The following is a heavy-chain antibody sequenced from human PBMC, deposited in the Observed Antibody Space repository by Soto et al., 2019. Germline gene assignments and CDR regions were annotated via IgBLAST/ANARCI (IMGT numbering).Heavy chain of an antibody. D-gene: IGHD3-10*01. CDR1: GFTFSSYA. CDR3: ARDLRFGESPYYYYGMDV. Sequence: QVQLVESGGGVVQPGRSLRLSCAASGFTFSSYAMHWVRQAPGKGLEWVAVISYDGSNKYYADSVKGRFTISRDNSKNTLYLQMTSLRAEDTAVYYCARDLRFGESPYYYYGMDVWGQGTTVTVSS. V-gene: IGHV3-30-3*01. J-gene: IGHJ6*02. CDR2: ISYDGSNK.